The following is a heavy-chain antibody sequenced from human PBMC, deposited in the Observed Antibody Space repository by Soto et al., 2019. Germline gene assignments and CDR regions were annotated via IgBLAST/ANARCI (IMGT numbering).Heavy chain of an antibody. Sequence: QVQLQESGPGLVKPSGTLSLTCAVSGVSISSSSWWSWVRQPPGKGREWIGEIYHGGSTYYNSSLKSRVAISVDKSKNQFSLNLMSVTAADTAVYYCAGGFGSGHYDYWGQGTLVSVSS. CDR2: IYHGGST. J-gene: IGHJ4*02. CDR3: AGGFGSGHYDY. D-gene: IGHD3-10*01. CDR1: GVSISSSSW. V-gene: IGHV4-4*02.